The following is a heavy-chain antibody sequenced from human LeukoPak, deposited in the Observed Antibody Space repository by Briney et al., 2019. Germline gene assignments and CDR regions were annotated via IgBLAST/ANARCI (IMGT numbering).Heavy chain of an antibody. Sequence: PGGSLRLSCAASGFTFSDAWMSWVRQAPGKGLEWVGRIKSKTDGGTTDYAAPVKGRFTISRDDSKNTLYLQMNSLKTEDTAVYYCTTDAPGYYDSSGYYLDYWGHGTLVTVSS. D-gene: IGHD3-22*01. CDR1: GFTFSDAW. V-gene: IGHV3-15*01. J-gene: IGHJ4*01. CDR2: IKSKTDGGTT. CDR3: TTDAPGYYDSSGYYLDY.